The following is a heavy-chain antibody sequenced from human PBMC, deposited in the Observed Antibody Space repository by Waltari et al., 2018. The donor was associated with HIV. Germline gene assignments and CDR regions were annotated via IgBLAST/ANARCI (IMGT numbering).Heavy chain of an antibody. CDR1: GGPFDIYT. V-gene: IGHV1-69*06. D-gene: IGHD1-1*01. J-gene: IGHJ6*02. Sequence: QVQLVQSGAEVKKPGSSVKVSCKVSGGPFDIYTIAWVRQAPGHGLEWMGGIIPFFGTTSYAQKFQGRVTITADKSTNTAYMELSRLKSEDTAVYYCGRRGVAILERGVVDVWGRGTTVTVSS. CDR3: GRRGVAILERGVVDV. CDR2: IIPFFGTT.